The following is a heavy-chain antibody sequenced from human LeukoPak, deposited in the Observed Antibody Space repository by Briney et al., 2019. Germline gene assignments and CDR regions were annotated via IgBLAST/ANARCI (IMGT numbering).Heavy chain of an antibody. CDR3: ARLGYSSSWTYYFDY. CDR2: IYSGGST. CDR1: GFTFSSYW. J-gene: IGHJ4*02. Sequence: GGSLRLSCAASGFTFSSYWMSWVRQAPGKGLEWVSVIYSGGSTYYADSVKGRFTISRDNSKNTLYLQMNSLRAEDTAVYYCARLGYSSSWTYYFDYWGQGTLVTVSS. D-gene: IGHD6-13*01. V-gene: IGHV3-66*04.